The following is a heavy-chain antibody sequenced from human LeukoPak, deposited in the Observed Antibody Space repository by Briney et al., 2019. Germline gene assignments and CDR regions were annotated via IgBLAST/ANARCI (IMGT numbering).Heavy chain of an antibody. CDR3: AGVAAAEVNYYYYYGMDV. Sequence: SVKVSCKASGGTFSSYAISWVRQARGQGLEWMGGIIPIFGTANYAQKFQGRVTIAADKSTSTAYMELSSLRSEDTAVYYCAGVAAAEVNYYYYYGMDVWGKGTTVTVSS. V-gene: IGHV1-69*06. CDR1: GGTFSSYA. CDR2: IIPIFGTA. J-gene: IGHJ6*04. D-gene: IGHD6-13*01.